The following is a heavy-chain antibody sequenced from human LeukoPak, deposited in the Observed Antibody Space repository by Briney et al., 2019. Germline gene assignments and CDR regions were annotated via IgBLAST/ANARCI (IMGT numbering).Heavy chain of an antibody. V-gene: IGHV3-23*01. Sequence: GGSLRLSCAASGFTFSSYSMNWVRQAPGKGLEWVSAISGSGGSTYYADSVKGRFTISRDNSKNTLYLQMNSLRAEDTAVYYCAKDMEPYSGSRRRYFDYWGQGTLVTVSS. CDR2: ISGSGGST. CDR3: AKDMEPYSGSRRRYFDY. CDR1: GFTFSSYS. J-gene: IGHJ4*02. D-gene: IGHD1-26*01.